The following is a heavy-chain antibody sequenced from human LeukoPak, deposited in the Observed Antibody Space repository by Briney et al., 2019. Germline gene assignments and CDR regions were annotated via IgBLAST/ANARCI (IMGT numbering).Heavy chain of an antibody. V-gene: IGHV1-8*01. Sequence: ASVKVSCKASGYTFTSYDINWVRQATGQGLEWMGWMNPNSGNTGCAQKFQGRVTMTRNTSISTAYMELSSLRSEDTAVYYCARIGYYDLRPGFDPWGQGTLVTVSS. J-gene: IGHJ5*02. CDR3: ARIGYYDLRPGFDP. CDR2: MNPNSGNT. CDR1: GYTFTSYD. D-gene: IGHD3-22*01.